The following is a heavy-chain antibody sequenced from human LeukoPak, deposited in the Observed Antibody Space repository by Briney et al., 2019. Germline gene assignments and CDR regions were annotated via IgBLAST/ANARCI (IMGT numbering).Heavy chain of an antibody. D-gene: IGHD2-2*01. Sequence: QPGGSLRLSCAASGFTFGIYAINWVRQAPGKGLEWIAYIGPSGSNMYYADSVNGRFTISRDNAKDSLFLQMNSLRAEDTAVYYCARVMGRYCSSTSCYVDYWGQGTLVTVSS. J-gene: IGHJ4*02. CDR3: ARVMGRYCSSTSCYVDY. CDR1: GFTFGIYA. V-gene: IGHV3-48*01. CDR2: IGPSGSNM.